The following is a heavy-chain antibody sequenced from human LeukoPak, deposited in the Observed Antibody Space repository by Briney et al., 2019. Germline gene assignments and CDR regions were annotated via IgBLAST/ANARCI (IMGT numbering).Heavy chain of an antibody. CDR1: GFTFSSYA. D-gene: IGHD6-19*01. V-gene: IGHV3-23*01. J-gene: IGHJ4*02. CDR2: ISGSGGST. CDR3: ARLTEQWLGGFDY. Sequence: GGSLRLSCAASGFTFSSYAMSWVRQAPGKGLEWVSAISGSGGSTYYADSVKGRFTISRDNSKNTLYLQMNSLRAEDTAVYYCARLTEQWLGGFDYWGQGTLVTVSS.